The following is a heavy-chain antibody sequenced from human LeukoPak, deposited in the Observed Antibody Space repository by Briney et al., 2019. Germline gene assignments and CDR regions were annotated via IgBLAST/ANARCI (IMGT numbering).Heavy chain of an antibody. CDR3: ARLTATGAFDI. D-gene: IGHD2-8*01. Sequence: SETLSLTCTVSGGSISSGGYYWSWIRQPPGKGLEWIGYIYHSGSTYYNPSLKSRVTISVDTSKNQFSLKLSSVTAADTAVYYCARLTATGAFDIWAKGQWSPSLQ. CDR2: IYHSGST. J-gene: IGHJ3*02. CDR1: GGSISSGGYY. V-gene: IGHV4-30-2*02.